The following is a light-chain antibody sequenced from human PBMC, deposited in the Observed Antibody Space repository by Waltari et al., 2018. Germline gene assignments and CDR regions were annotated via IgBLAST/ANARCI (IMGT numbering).Light chain of an antibody. Sequence: IQLTQSPSSLSASAGDRVTITCRASQGISNYLAWYQQKPGTAPKLLIYGASSLRSGVPSRFSGSGSGTDFTLTISSLLPEDFATYYCQQLNAYPTFGQGTRLDMK. CDR3: QQLNAYPT. CDR1: QGISNY. CDR2: GAS. V-gene: IGKV1-9*01. J-gene: IGKJ5*01.